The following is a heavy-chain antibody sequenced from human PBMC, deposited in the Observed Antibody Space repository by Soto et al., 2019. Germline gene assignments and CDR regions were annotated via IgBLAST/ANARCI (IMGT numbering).Heavy chain of an antibody. V-gene: IGHV4-30-2*01. CDR1: GAANTTVGYS. Sequence: SLTCSVSGAANTTVGYSWSWMRQPPGNGLQWIGYMYHTGSANYNPSLKGRVTMSFDTSTNDLSLKLNSVTAADTAVYFCARLKGTRYFDFLGPVRLVTVSS. CDR3: ARLKGTRYFDF. J-gene: IGHJ4*02. CDR2: MYHTGSA.